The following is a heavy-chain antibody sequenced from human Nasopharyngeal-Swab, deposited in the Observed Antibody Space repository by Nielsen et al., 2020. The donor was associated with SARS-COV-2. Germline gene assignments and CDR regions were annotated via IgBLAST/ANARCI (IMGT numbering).Heavy chain of an antibody. J-gene: IGHJ6*03. CDR3: ARAIFGVVIIFNYYYMDV. V-gene: IGHV4-59*12. D-gene: IGHD3-3*01. Sequence: WIRQPPGKGLEWIGYIYYSGSTNYNPSLKSRVTISVDTSKNQFSLKLSSVTAADTAVYYCARAIFGVVIIFNYYYMDVWGKGTTVTVSS. CDR2: IYYSGST.